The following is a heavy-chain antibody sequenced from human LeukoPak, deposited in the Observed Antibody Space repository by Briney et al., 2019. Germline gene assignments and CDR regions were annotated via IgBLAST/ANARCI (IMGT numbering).Heavy chain of an antibody. CDR3: ARHDYDSSGYRRDYYFDQ. V-gene: IGHV4-39*01. Sequence: SETLSLTCTVCGGSVSSTNYYWGWIRQPPGKGLEWIGSIYYSGYTYYNPSLKSQLTMSVDTSKNQFSLKLSSVTAADTAVYYCARHDYDSSGYRRDYYFDQWGQGTLVTVS. CDR1: GGSVSSTNYY. J-gene: IGHJ4*02. CDR2: IYYSGYT. D-gene: IGHD3-22*01.